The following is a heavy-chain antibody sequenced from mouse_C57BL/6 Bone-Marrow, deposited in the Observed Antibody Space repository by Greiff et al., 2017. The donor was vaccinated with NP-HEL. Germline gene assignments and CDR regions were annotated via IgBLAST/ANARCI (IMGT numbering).Heavy chain of an antibody. J-gene: IGHJ3*01. V-gene: IGHV5-4*01. CDR2: ISDGGSYT. CDR1: GFTFSSYA. D-gene: IGHD2-4*01. Sequence: EVQGVESGGGLVKPGGSLKLSCAASGFTFSSYAMSWVRQTPEKRLEWVATISDGGSYTYYPDNVKGRFTISRDNAKNNLYLQMSHLKSEDTAMYYCARGGDYDYSAGFAYWGQGTLVTVSA. CDR3: ARGGDYDYSAGFAY.